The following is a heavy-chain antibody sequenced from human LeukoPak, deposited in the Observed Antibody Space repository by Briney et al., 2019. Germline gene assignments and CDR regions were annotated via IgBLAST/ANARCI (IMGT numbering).Heavy chain of an antibody. CDR3: ARDSSGYYYQPNDAFDI. J-gene: IGHJ3*02. V-gene: IGHV4-34*01. CDR1: GGSFSGYY. D-gene: IGHD3-22*01. Sequence: SETLSLTCAVSGGSFSGYYWSWIRQPPGKGLEWIGEINHSGSTNYNPSLKSRVTISVDTSKNQFSLKLSSVTAADTAVYYCARDSSGYYYQPNDAFDIWGQGTMVTVSS. CDR2: INHSGST.